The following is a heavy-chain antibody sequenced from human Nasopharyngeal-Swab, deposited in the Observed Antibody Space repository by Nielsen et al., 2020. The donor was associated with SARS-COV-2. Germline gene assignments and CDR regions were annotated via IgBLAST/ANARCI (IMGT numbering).Heavy chain of an antibody. CDR2: IYPGDSDT. Sequence: GESLKISCKGSGYSFTSYCIGWVLQMPGKGLEWMGIIYPGDSDTRYSPSFQGQVTISVDKSISTAYLQWSSLKASDTAMYYCARLTYSSGWSSYYYYYYMDVWGKGTTVTVSS. CDR1: GYSFTSYC. D-gene: IGHD6-19*01. J-gene: IGHJ6*03. CDR3: ARLTYSSGWSSYYYYYYMDV. V-gene: IGHV5-51*01.